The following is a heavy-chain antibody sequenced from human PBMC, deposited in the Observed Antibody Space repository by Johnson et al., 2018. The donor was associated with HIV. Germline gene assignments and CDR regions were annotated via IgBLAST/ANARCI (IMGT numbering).Heavy chain of an antibody. CDR3: ARGDYDMLTGYAFDI. V-gene: IGHV3-30-3*01. CDR1: GFTFSSYA. Sequence: VQLVESGGGVVQPGRSLRLSCAASGFTFSSYAMHWVRQAPGKGLEWVAVISYDGSNKYYADSVKGRFTISRDNSKNTLYLQMNSLRAEDTAVYYCARGDYDMLTGYAFDIWGQGTMVTVSS. J-gene: IGHJ3*02. CDR2: ISYDGSNK. D-gene: IGHD3-9*01.